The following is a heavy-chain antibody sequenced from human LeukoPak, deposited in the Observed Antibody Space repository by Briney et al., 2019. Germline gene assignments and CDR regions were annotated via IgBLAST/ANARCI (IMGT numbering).Heavy chain of an antibody. D-gene: IGHD5-12*01. V-gene: IGHV4-34*01. Sequence: SETLSLTCAVYGGSFSGYYWSWIRQPPGKGLEWIGEINHSGSTNYNPSLKCRVTISVDTSKNQFSLKLSSVTAADTAVYYCARVAVAHDAFDIRGQGTMVTVSS. J-gene: IGHJ3*02. CDR2: INHSGST. CDR1: GGSFSGYY. CDR3: ARVAVAHDAFDI.